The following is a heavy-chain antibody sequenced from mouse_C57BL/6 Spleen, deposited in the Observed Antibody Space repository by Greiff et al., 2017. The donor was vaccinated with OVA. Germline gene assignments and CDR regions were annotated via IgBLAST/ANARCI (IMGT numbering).Heavy chain of an antibody. Sequence: QVHVKQSGAELVKPGASVKLSCKASGYTFTSYWMHWVKQRPGQGLEWIGMIHPNSGSTNYNEKFKSKATLTVDKSSSTAYMQLSSLTSEDSAVYYCARSTYYYGTPWFAYWGQGTLVTVSA. CDR3: ARSTYYYGTPWFAY. J-gene: IGHJ3*01. CDR1: GYTFTSYW. V-gene: IGHV1-64*01. CDR2: IHPNSGST. D-gene: IGHD1-1*01.